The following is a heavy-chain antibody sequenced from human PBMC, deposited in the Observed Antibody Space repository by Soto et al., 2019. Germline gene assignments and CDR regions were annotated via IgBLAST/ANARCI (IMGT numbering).Heavy chain of an antibody. CDR2: IYYSGST. J-gene: IGHJ6*02. V-gene: IGHV4-59*01. Sequence: PSETLSLTCTVSGGSISSYYWSWIRQPPGKGLEWIGYIYYSGSTNYNPSLKSRVTISVDTSKNQFSLKLSPVTAADTAVYYCARDLAYCSGGSCYGSYYYYGMDVWGQGTTVTVSS. D-gene: IGHD2-15*01. CDR3: ARDLAYCSGGSCYGSYYYYGMDV. CDR1: GGSISSYY.